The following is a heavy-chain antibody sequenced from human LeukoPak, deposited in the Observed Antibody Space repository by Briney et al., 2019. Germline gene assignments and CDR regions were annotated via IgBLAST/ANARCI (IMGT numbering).Heavy chain of an antibody. J-gene: IGHJ4*02. D-gene: IGHD3-10*01. V-gene: IGHV3-23*01. CDR1: GITLSNYG. CDR2: LRGSGGGT. Sequence: GGSLRLSCAVSGITLSNYGMSWVRQAPGKGLEWVAGLRGSGGGTNYADSVQGRFTISRDNPKNTLYLQMNSLRAADTAVYFCAKRGVVIRVFLVGFHKEAYYFDSWGQGALVTVSS. CDR3: AKRGVVIRVFLVGFHKEAYYFDS.